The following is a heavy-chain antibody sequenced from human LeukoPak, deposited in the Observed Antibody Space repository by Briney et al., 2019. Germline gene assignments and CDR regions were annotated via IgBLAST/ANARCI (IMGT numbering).Heavy chain of an antibody. CDR1: GFTFSSYD. D-gene: IGHD3-3*01. CDR3: ARGRDFWSGYSYY. CDR2: ISYDGSNK. Sequence: GRSLRLSCAASGFTFSSYDMHWVRQAPGKGLEWVAVISYDGSNKYYADSVKGRFTISRDNSENTLYLQMNSLRAEDTAVYYCARGRDFWSGYSYYWGQGTLVTVSS. V-gene: IGHV3-30-3*01. J-gene: IGHJ4*02.